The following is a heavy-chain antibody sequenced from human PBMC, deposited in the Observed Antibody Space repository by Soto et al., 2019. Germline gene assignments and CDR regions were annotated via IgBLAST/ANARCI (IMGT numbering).Heavy chain of an antibody. V-gene: IGHV4-31*03. CDR2: IYYSGST. CDR1: GGSISSGNYY. CDR3: ARGGSSGWDSRWFVP. D-gene: IGHD6-19*01. Sequence: QVQLQESGPGLVKPSQTLSLTCTVSGGSISSGNYYWSWILQHPGKGLEWIGYIYYSGSTYYNPSLKSRVTISVDTSKNQFSLKLSSVTAADTAVYYCARGGSSGWDSRWFVPWGQGTLVTVSS. J-gene: IGHJ5*02.